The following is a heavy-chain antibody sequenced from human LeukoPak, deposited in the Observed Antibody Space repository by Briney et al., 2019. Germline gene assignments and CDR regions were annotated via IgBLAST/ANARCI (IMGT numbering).Heavy chain of an antibody. CDR3: ARLSLGTAMVNS. CDR1: GYSISSGYY. V-gene: IGHV4-38-2*02. J-gene: IGHJ4*02. CDR2: IYHSGST. D-gene: IGHD5-18*01. Sequence: SETLSLTCTVSGYSISSGYYWGWIRQPPGKGLEWIGSIYHSGSTYYNPSLKSRVTISVDTSKNQFSLKLSSVTAADTAVYYCARLSLGTAMVNSWGQGTLVTVSS.